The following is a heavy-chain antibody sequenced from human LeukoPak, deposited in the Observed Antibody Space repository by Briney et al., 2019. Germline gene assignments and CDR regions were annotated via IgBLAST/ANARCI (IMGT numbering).Heavy chain of an antibody. CDR2: INHSGST. CDR1: GGSFSGYY. J-gene: IGHJ4*02. CDR3: ARVGLYYFDY. V-gene: IGHV4-34*01. Sequence: SETLSLTCAVYGGSFSGYYWSWIRRPPGKGLEWIGEINHSGSTNYNPSLKSRVTISVDTSKNQFSLKLSSVTAADTAVYYCARVGLYYFDYWGQGTLVTLSS. D-gene: IGHD4/OR15-4a*01.